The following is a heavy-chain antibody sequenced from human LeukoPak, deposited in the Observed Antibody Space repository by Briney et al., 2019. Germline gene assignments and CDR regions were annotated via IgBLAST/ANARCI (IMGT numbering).Heavy chain of an antibody. CDR3: ARGMTTVKSVGYYGMDV. CDR2: ISYDGSNK. J-gene: IGHJ6*04. V-gene: IGHV3-30*04. Sequence: GGSLRLSCAASGFTLSSYAMHWVRQAPGKGLEWVAVISYDGSNKYYADSVKGRFTISRDNSKNTLYLQKNSLRAEDTAVYYCARGMTTVKSVGYYGMDVWGKGTTVTVSS. D-gene: IGHD4-11*01. CDR1: GFTLSSYA.